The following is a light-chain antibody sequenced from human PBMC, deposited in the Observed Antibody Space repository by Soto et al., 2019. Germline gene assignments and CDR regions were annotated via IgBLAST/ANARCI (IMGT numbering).Light chain of an antibody. J-gene: IGLJ1*01. V-gene: IGLV2-8*01. CDR1: SSDVGGYNY. CDR2: EVT. Sequence: QSALTQPPSASGSPGQSVTISCTGTSSDVGGYNYVSWYQQHPGKAPKLMIYEVTKRPSGVSKRFSGSKSGNTASLTISGLQAEDEADYYCCSYVGSNIFYVFGTGTKLTVL. CDR3: CSYVGSNIFYV.